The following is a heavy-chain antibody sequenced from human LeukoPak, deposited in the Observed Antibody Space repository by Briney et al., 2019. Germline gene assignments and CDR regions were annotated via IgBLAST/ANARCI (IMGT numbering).Heavy chain of an antibody. CDR2: ISYDGSNK. D-gene: IGHD6-13*01. Sequence: GGSLRLSCAASGFTFSSYAMHWVRQAPGKGLEWVAVISYDGSNKYYADSVKGRFTISRDNSKNPLYLKMSSLRAEDTAVYYCARHREPYSSSWYDFDYWGQGTLVTVSS. V-gene: IGHV3-30-3*01. CDR1: GFTFSSYA. CDR3: ARHREPYSSSWYDFDY. J-gene: IGHJ4*02.